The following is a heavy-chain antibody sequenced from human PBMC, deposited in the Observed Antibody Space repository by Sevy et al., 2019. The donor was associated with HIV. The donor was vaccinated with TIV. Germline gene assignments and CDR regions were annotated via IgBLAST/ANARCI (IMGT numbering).Heavy chain of an antibody. D-gene: IGHD3-16*01. V-gene: IGHV3-30*02. CDR2: IQFDGSNK. Sequence: GGSLRLSCAASGFSFSSYGMHWVRQAPGKGLEWMSYIQFDGSNKDYADSVKGRFTISRDNSKNTLYLQMNSLRVEDTAVVYYEKERGGEGVDHWGQGTLVTVSS. J-gene: IGHJ4*02. CDR1: GFSFSSYG. CDR3: EKERGGEGVDH.